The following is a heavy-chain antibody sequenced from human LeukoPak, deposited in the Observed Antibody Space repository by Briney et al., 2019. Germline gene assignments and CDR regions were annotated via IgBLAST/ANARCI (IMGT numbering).Heavy chain of an antibody. Sequence: GRSLRLSCAASGFTFSSYGMHWVRQAPGKGVEWVAVIWYDGSNKYYADSVKGRFTISRDNSKNTLYLQMNSLRAEDTAVYYCARDKSGIAAMDYWGQGTLVTVSS. D-gene: IGHD2-2*01. V-gene: IGHV3-33*01. CDR2: IWYDGSNK. CDR3: ARDKSGIAAMDY. CDR1: GFTFSSYG. J-gene: IGHJ4*02.